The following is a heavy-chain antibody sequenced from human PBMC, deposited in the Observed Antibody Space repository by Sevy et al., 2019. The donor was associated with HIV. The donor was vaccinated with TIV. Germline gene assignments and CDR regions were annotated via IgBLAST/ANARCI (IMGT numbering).Heavy chain of an antibody. Sequence: GGSLRLSCAASGFTFSYAWMSWVRQAPGKGLEWLGRIKSKTDGETTHYAASVKDRFTISRDDSENTLYLQMNSLKTEDTAVCYCTTEPSFDWGQGTLVTVSS. CDR1: GFTFSYAW. J-gene: IGHJ4*02. D-gene: IGHD1-7*01. V-gene: IGHV3-15*01. CDR3: TTEPSFD. CDR2: IKSKTDGETT.